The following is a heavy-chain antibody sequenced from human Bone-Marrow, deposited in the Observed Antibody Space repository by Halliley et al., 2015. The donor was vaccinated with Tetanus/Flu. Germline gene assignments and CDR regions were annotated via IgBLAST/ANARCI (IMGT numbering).Heavy chain of an antibody. CDR2: IHYSGST. CDR3: ARVMDRVDAFDI. J-gene: IGHJ3*02. Sequence: TLSLTCTVSGGFINNYYWTWTRQPPGKGLEWIGYIHYSGSTNYNPSLESRVTFSVDTSKNQISLRLTSVTAADTAVYFCARVMDRVDAFDIWGQGTMFTVSP. V-gene: IGHV4-59*01. CDR1: GGFINNYY.